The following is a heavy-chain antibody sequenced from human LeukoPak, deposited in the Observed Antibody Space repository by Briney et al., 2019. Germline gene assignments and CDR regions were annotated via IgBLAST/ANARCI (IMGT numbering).Heavy chain of an antibody. Sequence: GGSLRLSCEASGFTFSAYAMTWVRQAPGKGLEWVSSIGSDNKPHYSESVKGRFAISRDNSKNTLYLQMNSLRAEDTAVYYCARGRSTWYDTWGQGTLVTVSS. V-gene: IGHV3-23*05. CDR3: ARGRSTWYDT. CDR1: GFTFSAYA. D-gene: IGHD1-26*01. CDR2: IGSDNKP. J-gene: IGHJ5*02.